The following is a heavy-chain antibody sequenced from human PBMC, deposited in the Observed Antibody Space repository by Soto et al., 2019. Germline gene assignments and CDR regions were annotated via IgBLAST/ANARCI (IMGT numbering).Heavy chain of an antibody. D-gene: IGHD6-13*01. V-gene: IGHV4-34*01. CDR2: INHSGST. CDR3: ARGPPGSWYGVGYYGMDV. CDR1: GGSFSGYY. J-gene: IGHJ6*02. Sequence: QVQLQQWGAGLLKPSETLSLTCAVYGGSFSGYYWSWIRQPPGKGLEWIGEINHSGSTNYNPSLKSRVTISVDTSKNQFSLKLSSVTAADTAVYYCARGPPGSWYGVGYYGMDVWGQGTTVTVSS.